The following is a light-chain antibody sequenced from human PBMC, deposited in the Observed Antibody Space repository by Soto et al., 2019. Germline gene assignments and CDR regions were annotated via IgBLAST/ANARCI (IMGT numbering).Light chain of an antibody. CDR3: QHYNKWPFT. J-gene: IGKJ3*01. Sequence: EIVMTQSPATLSVSPGARASLSCRASQSVTYNLAWYQQKPGQAPRLLIYGASTRATGVPARFSGSGSGTEFTLTISSLQSEDFAVYYCQHYNKWPFTFGPGTKVDIK. CDR1: QSVTYN. CDR2: GAS. V-gene: IGKV3-15*01.